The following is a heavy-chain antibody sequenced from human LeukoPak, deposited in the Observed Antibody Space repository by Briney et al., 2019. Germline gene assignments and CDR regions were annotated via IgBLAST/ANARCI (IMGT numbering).Heavy chain of an antibody. D-gene: IGHD1-26*01. CDR2: MNPNSGNT. J-gene: IGHJ5*02. Sequence: ASVKVSCKASGYTFNNGDINWVRQATGQGLEWMGWMNPNSGNTGYAQKFQGRVTMTRNTSINTAYMELGSLRSEDTAVYYCATFVVGAKFDPWGQGTLVTVSP. CDR3: ATFVVGAKFDP. CDR1: GYTFNNGD. V-gene: IGHV1-8*01.